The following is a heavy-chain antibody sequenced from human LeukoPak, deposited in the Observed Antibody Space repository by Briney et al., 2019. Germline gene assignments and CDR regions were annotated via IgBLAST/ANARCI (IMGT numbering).Heavy chain of an antibody. CDR2: IKQDGSEK. D-gene: IGHD6-19*01. CDR3: ARETSGWYGY. J-gene: IGHJ4*02. Sequence: GGSLRLSCAASGFTFSTYWMSWVRQAPGKGLEWVANIKQDGSEKFYVDSVEGRFTISRDNAKNSLYLQMNSLRADDSAVYYCARETSGWYGYWGQGTLVTVSS. V-gene: IGHV3-7*05. CDR1: GFTFSTYW.